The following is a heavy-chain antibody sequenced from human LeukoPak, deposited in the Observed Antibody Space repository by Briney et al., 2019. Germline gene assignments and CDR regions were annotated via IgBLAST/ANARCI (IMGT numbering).Heavy chain of an antibody. V-gene: IGHV3-33*01. CDR1: GFAFSNYG. Sequence: GGSLRLSCAASGFAFSNYGMHWVRQAPGKGLEWVAVIWFGGTNKYYADSVRGRFTISRDNSKNTLYLQMSSLRAEDTAVYYCARDRGVAAHLDYWGQRTLVTVSS. CDR3: ARDRGVAAHLDY. J-gene: IGHJ4*02. CDR2: IWFGGTNK. D-gene: IGHD5-12*01.